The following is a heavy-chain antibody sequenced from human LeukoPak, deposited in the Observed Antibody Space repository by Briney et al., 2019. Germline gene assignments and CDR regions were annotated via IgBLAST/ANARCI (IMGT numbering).Heavy chain of an antibody. V-gene: IGHV3-23*01. J-gene: IGHJ4*02. CDR3: AKSPLPNYYYDSSGYLYYFDY. CDR1: GFTFSSYA. Sequence: GGSLRLSCEASGFTFSSYAMTWVRQAPGKGLEWVSVISGSGNNTYYADSVKGRFTISRDNSKNTLYLQMNSLRAEDTAVYYCAKSPLPNYYYDSSGYLYYFDYWGQGTLVTVSS. CDR2: ISGSGNNT. D-gene: IGHD3-22*01.